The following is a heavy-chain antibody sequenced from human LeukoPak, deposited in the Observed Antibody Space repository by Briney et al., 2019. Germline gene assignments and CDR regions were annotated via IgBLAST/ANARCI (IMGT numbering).Heavy chain of an antibody. D-gene: IGHD3-16*01. CDR2: IKQDGSEK. CDR3: ARDDYVWGTAWGYFDY. V-gene: IGHV3-7*01. CDR1: GFTFSSYW. J-gene: IGHJ4*02. Sequence: WGSLRLSCAASGFTFSSYWMSWVRQAPGKGLEWVANIKQDGSEKYYVDSVKGRFTISRDNDKNSLYVQMNSLRAEDTAVYYCARDDYVWGTAWGYFDYWGQGTLVTVSS.